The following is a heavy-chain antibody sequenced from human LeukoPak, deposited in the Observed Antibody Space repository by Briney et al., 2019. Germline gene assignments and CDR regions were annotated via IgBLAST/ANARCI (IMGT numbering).Heavy chain of an antibody. J-gene: IGHJ4*02. CDR1: GFTFSNYW. D-gene: IGHD2-2*01. Sequence: GGSLRLSCAASGFTFSNYWMTWVRQASGKGLEWVANIKQDGSQKYYVDSLKGRFTISRDNAKNSVYLQMNSLRAGDTAVYYCARIGYSSSCTDYWGQGTLVTVSS. CDR2: IKQDGSQK. CDR3: ARIGYSSSCTDY. V-gene: IGHV3-7*01.